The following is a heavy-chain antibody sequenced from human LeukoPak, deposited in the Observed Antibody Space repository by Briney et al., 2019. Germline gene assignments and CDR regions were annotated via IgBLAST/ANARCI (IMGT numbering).Heavy chain of an antibody. Sequence: GGSLRLSCAASGFTFSSYSMNWVRQAPGKGLEWVSSISSSSSYIYYADSVKGRFTISRDNAKNSPYLQMNSLRAEDTAVYYCAREKYSSGLFDPWGQGTLVTVSS. V-gene: IGHV3-21*01. CDR3: AREKYSSGLFDP. D-gene: IGHD6-19*01. CDR1: GFTFSSYS. J-gene: IGHJ5*02. CDR2: ISSSSSYI.